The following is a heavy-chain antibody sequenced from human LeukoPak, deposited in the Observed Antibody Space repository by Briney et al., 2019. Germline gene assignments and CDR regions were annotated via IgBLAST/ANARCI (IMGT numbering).Heavy chain of an antibody. V-gene: IGHV4-59*12. CDR3: ARAVKHDYGGNEYFQH. D-gene: IGHD4-23*01. CDR2: IYYTGGT. J-gene: IGHJ1*01. CDR1: GGSISPFY. Sequence: SETLSLTCTVSGGSISPFYWNWIRQPPGKGLEWIGYIYYTGGTSYSPSLNSRATISVDTSKNQISLKLNSVTAADTAVYYCARAVKHDYGGNEYFQHWGQGTLVTVSS.